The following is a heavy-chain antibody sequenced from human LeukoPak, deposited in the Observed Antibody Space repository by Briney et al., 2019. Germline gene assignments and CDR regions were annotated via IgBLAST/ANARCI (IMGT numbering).Heavy chain of an antibody. CDR1: GFTFSTFG. CDR3: AKDRPPGGSPLMDY. Sequence: GGSLRLSCAASGFTFSTFGMHWVRQAPGKGLEWVAVISYDGSNKYYGDSVKGRFTISRDNSKNTLYLQMNSLRAEDTALYYCAKDRPPGGSPLMDYWGQGTLVTVSS. J-gene: IGHJ4*02. D-gene: IGHD1-26*01. CDR2: ISYDGSNK. V-gene: IGHV3-30*18.